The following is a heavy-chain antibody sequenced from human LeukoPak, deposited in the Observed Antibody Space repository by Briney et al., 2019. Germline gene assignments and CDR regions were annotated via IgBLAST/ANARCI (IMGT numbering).Heavy chain of an antibody. Sequence: ASVKVSCKASGYTFTSYYMHWVRQAPGQGLEWMGIINPSGGSTSYAQKFQGRVTITADKSTSTAYMELSSLRSEDTAVYYCARDRIAVAGPFDYWGQGTLVTVSS. CDR1: GYTFTSYY. CDR2: INPSGGST. J-gene: IGHJ4*02. CDR3: ARDRIAVAGPFDY. D-gene: IGHD6-19*01. V-gene: IGHV1-46*01.